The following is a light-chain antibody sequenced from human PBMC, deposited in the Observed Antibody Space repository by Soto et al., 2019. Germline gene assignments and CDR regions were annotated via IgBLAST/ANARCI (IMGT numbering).Light chain of an antibody. Sequence: EVLMTQSPDTLYVSPGERVTLSCRASQSFSYNLAWYQQKPGQGPRLLVYQTSIRAAGIPARFSASGSGTEFTLTISSLEAEDVAFYWCQQYFDVPFTFGGGTKV. J-gene: IGKJ4*01. CDR1: QSFSYN. V-gene: IGKV3D-15*01. CDR3: QQYFDVPFT. CDR2: QTS.